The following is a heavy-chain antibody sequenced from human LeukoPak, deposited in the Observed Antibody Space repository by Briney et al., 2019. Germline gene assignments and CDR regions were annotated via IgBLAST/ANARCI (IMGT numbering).Heavy chain of an antibody. J-gene: IGHJ3*02. V-gene: IGHV4-34*01. CDR1: GGSFSGYY. CDR2: INHSGST. CDR3: ARSSTQWLVRGLAGAFDI. Sequence: ETLSLTCAVYGGSFSGYYWSWIRQPPGKGLEWIGEINHSGSTNYNPSLKSRVTISVDTSKNQFSLKLSSVTAADTAVYYCARSSTQWLVRGLAGAFDIWGQGTMVTVSS. D-gene: IGHD6-19*01.